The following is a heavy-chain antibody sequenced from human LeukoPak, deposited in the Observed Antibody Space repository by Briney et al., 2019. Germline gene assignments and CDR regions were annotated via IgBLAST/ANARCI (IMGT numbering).Heavy chain of an antibody. CDR2: IYYSGTT. CDR3: AREAPKIVLLNQGFDP. Sequence: SETLSLTCTVFGDSVSNGYYYWSWVRQPPGKGLEWIGSIYYSGTTYYNPSLKSRVTMFVDTPKKQFSLKLSSVTAADTAVYYCAREAPKIVLLNQGFDPWGQGTLVTVSS. J-gene: IGHJ5*02. V-gene: IGHV4-39*02. D-gene: IGHD2/OR15-2a*01. CDR1: GDSVSNGYYY.